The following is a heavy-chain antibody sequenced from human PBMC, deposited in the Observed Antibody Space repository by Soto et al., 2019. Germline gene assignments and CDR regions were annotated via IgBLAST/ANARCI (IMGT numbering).Heavy chain of an antibody. CDR2: INHTGST. V-gene: IGHV4-34*01. CDR1: GGSFRYYS. J-gene: IGHJ4*02. D-gene: IGHD3-3*02. CDR3: ARLPSRHLVDY. Sequence: PSETLSLTCAVYGGSFRYYSWTWIRQPPGKGLEWIGEINHTGSTNYNPSLKSRVTISVDTSKNQFSLNLRSVTAADTTVYYCARLPSRHLVDYWGQGTLVTVSS.